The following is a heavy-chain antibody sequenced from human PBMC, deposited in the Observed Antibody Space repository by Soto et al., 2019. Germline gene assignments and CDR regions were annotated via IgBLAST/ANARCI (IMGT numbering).Heavy chain of an antibody. Sequence: GGSLRLSCAASGFTFSSYGMHWVRQAPGKGLEWVAVISYDGSNKYYAGSVKGRFTISRDNSKNTLYLQMDSLRAEDTAVYYCAKDPSKSSGWYLYYFDYWGQGTLVTVSS. V-gene: IGHV3-30*18. CDR1: GFTFSSYG. J-gene: IGHJ4*02. D-gene: IGHD6-19*01. CDR2: ISYDGSNK. CDR3: AKDPSKSSGWYLYYFDY.